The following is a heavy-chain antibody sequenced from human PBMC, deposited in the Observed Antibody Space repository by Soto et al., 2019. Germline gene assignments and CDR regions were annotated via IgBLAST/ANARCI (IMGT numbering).Heavy chain of an antibody. Sequence: KTSETLSLTCTVSGGSISSSSYYWGWIRQPPGKGLEWIGSIYYSGSTYYNPALKSRVTISVDTSKNQFSLMLSSVTAADTAVYYCARHFWQVAGYYYGMDVWGQGTTVTVSS. CDR1: GGSISSSSYY. CDR3: ARHFWQVAGYYYGMDV. CDR2: IYYSGST. J-gene: IGHJ6*02. D-gene: IGHD6-19*01. V-gene: IGHV4-39*01.